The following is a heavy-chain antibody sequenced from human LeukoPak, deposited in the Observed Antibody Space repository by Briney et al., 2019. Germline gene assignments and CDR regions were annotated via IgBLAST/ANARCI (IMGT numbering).Heavy chain of an antibody. D-gene: IGHD4-17*01. CDR3: ASTNDFGDYMGA. Sequence: PSETLSLTCAVSGGSISSGGYSWSWIRQPPGKGLEWIGYMYQGGSTYYNPSLKSRVTISVDRSKNQFSLKLSSVTAADTAVYYCASTNDFGDYMGAWGQGTLVAVSS. J-gene: IGHJ5*02. CDR2: MYQGGST. V-gene: IGHV4-30-2*01. CDR1: GGSISSGGYS.